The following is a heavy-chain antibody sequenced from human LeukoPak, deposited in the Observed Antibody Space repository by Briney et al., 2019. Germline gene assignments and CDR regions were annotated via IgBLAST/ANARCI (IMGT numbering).Heavy chain of an antibody. J-gene: IGHJ4*02. V-gene: IGHV4-38-2*01. CDR1: GYSISSGYY. Sequence: ASETLSLTCAVSGYSISSGYYWGWIRQPPGKGLEWIGSIYHSGSTYYNPSLKSRVTISVDTSKNQFSLKLSSVTAADTAVYYCAGNVDIVATITAPFDYWGQGTLVTVSS. CDR3: AGNVDIVATITAPFDY. D-gene: IGHD5-12*01. CDR2: IYHSGST.